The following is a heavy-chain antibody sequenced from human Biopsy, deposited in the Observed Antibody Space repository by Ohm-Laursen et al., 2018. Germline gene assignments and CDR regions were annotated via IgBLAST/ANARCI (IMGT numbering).Heavy chain of an antibody. CDR3: ARGMRSSGWPYFDS. CDR2: IYDRGSTA. Sequence: SDTLSLTCTASGDSVSSGSFYWTWIRQPPGQGLEYIGYIYDRGSTANYNPSLESRVTMSVDMPKNQFSLKLSPVTAADTAIYYCARGMRSSGWPYFDSWGQGTLVTVSS. V-gene: IGHV4-61*01. CDR1: GDSVSSGSFY. D-gene: IGHD6-19*01. J-gene: IGHJ4*02.